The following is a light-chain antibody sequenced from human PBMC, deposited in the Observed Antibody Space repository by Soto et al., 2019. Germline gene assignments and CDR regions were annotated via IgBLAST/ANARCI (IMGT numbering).Light chain of an antibody. CDR3: QQSYSSPPT. CDR1: QSVSSN. CDR2: GAS. J-gene: IGKJ1*01. V-gene: IGKV3-15*01. Sequence: EIVMTQSPGTLSVSPGERATLSCRASQSVSSNLAWYQQKPGQAPRLLIYGASTRATGIPARFSGRGSGTEFTLTISSLQSEDFATYYCQQSYSSPPTFGQGTKVEIK.